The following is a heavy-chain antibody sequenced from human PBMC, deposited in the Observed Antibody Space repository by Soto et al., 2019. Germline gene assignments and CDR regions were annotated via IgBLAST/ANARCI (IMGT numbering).Heavy chain of an antibody. CDR3: ARTRGGGFDP. V-gene: IGHV4-59*01. CDR1: GGSISSYY. Sequence: EWLGRTCAVSGGSISSYYWSWIRQPPGKGLEWIGYIYYSGSTNYNPSLKSRVTISVDTSKKQFYLKLSSVTAADTDVYYCARTRGGGFDPWGQGTLVTVYS. J-gene: IGHJ5*02. CDR2: IYYSGST.